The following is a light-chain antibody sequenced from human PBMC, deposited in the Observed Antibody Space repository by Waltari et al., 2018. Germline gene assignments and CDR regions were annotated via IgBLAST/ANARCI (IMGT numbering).Light chain of an antibody. Sequence: QSALTQPASVSGSRGQSITIPCTGTSPDVGTYHLVSWYQQHPGKAPKLMIYEDNNRPSGVSSRFSGSRSGNTASLTISGLQPEDEADYYCCSYAGSWVFGGWTKLTVL. V-gene: IGLV2-23*01. CDR3: CSYAGSWV. J-gene: IGLJ3*02. CDR1: SPDVGTYHL. CDR2: EDN.